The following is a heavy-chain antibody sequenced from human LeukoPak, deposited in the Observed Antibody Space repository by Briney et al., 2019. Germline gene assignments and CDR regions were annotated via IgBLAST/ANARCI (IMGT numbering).Heavy chain of an antibody. J-gene: IGHJ4*02. CDR2: IYYSGST. CDR1: GGSISSYY. D-gene: IGHD5-18*01. V-gene: IGHV4-59*08. Sequence: SETLSLTCTVSGGSISSYYWSWIRQPPGKGLEWIGYIYYSGSTNYNPSLESRVTISVDTSKNQFSLKLSSVTAADTAVYYCARGYPNIGYWGQGTLVTVSS. CDR3: ARGYPNIGY.